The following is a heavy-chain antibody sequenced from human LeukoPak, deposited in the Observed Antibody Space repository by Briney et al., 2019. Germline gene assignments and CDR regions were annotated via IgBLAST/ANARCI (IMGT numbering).Heavy chain of an antibody. J-gene: IGHJ4*02. CDR3: ARNEGVCQLLPIDY. D-gene: IGHD2-2*01. Sequence: GGSLRLSCAAPGLTFSSYAIHWVRQAPGKGLEWVAVISYDGSNKYYADSVKGRFTISRDNSKNTLYMQMNSLRAEDTAVYYCARNEGVCQLLPIDYWGQGTLVTVSS. CDR2: ISYDGSNK. CDR1: GLTFSSYA. V-gene: IGHV3-30*01.